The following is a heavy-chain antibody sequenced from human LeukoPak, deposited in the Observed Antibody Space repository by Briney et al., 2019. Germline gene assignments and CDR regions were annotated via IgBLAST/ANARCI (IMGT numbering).Heavy chain of an antibody. CDR2: IYTTGST. J-gene: IGHJ4*02. D-gene: IGHD6-25*01. V-gene: IGHV4-4*07. CDR3: ARQIAAGGKAGFDY. Sequence: SETLSLTCTVSGGSTVSGDSISSYYWTWIRQPAGKGLEWIGRIYTTGSTNYNPSLNSRVTMSVDTSKNQFSLKLSSVTAADTAVYYCARQIAAGGKAGFDYWGQGTLVTVSS. CDR1: GDSISSYY.